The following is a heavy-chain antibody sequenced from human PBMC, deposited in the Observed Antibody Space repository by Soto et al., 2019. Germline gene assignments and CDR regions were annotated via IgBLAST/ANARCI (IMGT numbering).Heavy chain of an antibody. Sequence: EVQLVESGGGLVQPGGSLRLSCAASGFTFSDYWMSWVRQAPGKGLECVANIKTDGSEKYYVDPVKGRFTISRDNAKNSMYLQMNSLSAEDTAVYYCASSMGRGGNDYWGQGTLVAGSS. J-gene: IGHJ4*02. CDR2: IKTDGSEK. V-gene: IGHV3-7*05. CDR1: GFTFSDYW. CDR3: ASSMGRGGNDY. D-gene: IGHD3-10*01.